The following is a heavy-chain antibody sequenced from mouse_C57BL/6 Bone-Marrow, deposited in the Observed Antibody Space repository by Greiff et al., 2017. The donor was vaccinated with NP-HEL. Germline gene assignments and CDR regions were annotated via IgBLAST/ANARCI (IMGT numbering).Heavy chain of an antibody. CDR1: GYTFTSYT. D-gene: IGHD1-1*01. V-gene: IGHV1-4*01. CDR3: ARRNYGSSYDYFDY. J-gene: IGHJ2*01. CDR2: INPSSGYT. Sequence: QVQLQQSGAELARPGASVKMSCKASGYTFTSYTMHWVKQRPGQGLEWIGYINPSSGYTKYNQKFKDKATLTADKSSSTAYMQLSSRTSEDSAVYYCARRNYGSSYDYFDYWGQGTTLTVSS.